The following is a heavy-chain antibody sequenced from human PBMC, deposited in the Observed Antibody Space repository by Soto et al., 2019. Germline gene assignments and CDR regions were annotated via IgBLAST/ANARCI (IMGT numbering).Heavy chain of an antibody. V-gene: IGHV3-30-3*01. CDR1: GSTFSSYD. Sequence: QVQLVESGGDVVQPGRSLRLSCAASGSTFSSYDIHWVRQAPGKGLEWVAHISPDGSNAYYADSVKGRFIISRDNAKNIVYLQMNSMRVEEMSVYHWARVPSHGAFDIWGQGTMVTVSS. CDR2: ISPDGSNA. CDR3: ARVPSHGAFDI. J-gene: IGHJ3*02.